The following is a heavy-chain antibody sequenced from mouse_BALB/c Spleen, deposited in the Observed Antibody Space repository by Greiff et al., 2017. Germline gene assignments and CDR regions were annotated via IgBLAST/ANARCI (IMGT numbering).Heavy chain of an antibody. CDR2: INTGSGGT. CDR1: GYAFTNYW. J-gene: IGHJ4*01. Sequence: QVQLQQSGAELVRPGTSVKVSCKASGYAFTNYWIEWVKQRPGQGLEWIGVINTGSGGTNYNEKFKGKATLTADKSSSTAYMQLSSLTSDDAAVYFCARGVMDYWGQGTSVTVSS. CDR3: ARGVMDY. V-gene: IGHV1-54*03.